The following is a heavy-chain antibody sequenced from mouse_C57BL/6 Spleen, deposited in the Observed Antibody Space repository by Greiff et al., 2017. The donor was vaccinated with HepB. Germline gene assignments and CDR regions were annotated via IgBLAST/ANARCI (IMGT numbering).Heavy chain of an antibody. CDR2: IRSKSNNYAT. CDR3: VRQAAMDN. Sequence: EVLLVESGGGLVPPKGSLKLSCAASGFSFNTYAMNWVRQAPGKGLEWVARIRSKSNNYATYSADSVQDRFTSSRDDSERMLYLQKNNLKTEDTAMYYCVRQAAMDNWGQGTSVTVSS. J-gene: IGHJ4*01. V-gene: IGHV10-1*01. CDR1: GFSFNTYA.